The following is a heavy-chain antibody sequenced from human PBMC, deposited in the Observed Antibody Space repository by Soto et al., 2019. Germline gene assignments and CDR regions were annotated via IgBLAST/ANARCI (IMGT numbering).Heavy chain of an antibody. V-gene: IGHV3-23*01. CDR2: ISGSGSST. CDR3: VRVWERTVTTGNYHYGMDV. D-gene: IGHD4-17*01. J-gene: IGHJ6*02. CDR1: GFTFSSYA. Sequence: GGSLRLSCSASGFTFSSYAMSWVRQAPGKGLEWVSSISGSGSSTYYADSVKGRFTISRDNSKNTLYLQMDSLRAENTAVYYCVRVWERTVTTGNYHYGMDVWGRGTTVTVSS.